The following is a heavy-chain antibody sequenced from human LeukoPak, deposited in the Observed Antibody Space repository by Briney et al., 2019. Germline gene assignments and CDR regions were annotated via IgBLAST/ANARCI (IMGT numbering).Heavy chain of an antibody. CDR1: GFTFGDYA. Sequence: SGGSLRLSCTASGFTFGDYAMSWVRQAPGKGLEWVGFTRSKAYGGTTEYAASVKGRFTISRDDSKSIAYLQMNSLKTEDTAVYYCTRVNVLLWFGELFFDYWGQGTLVTVSS. CDR2: TRSKAYGGTT. J-gene: IGHJ4*02. D-gene: IGHD3-10*01. CDR3: TRVNVLLWFGELFFDY. V-gene: IGHV3-49*04.